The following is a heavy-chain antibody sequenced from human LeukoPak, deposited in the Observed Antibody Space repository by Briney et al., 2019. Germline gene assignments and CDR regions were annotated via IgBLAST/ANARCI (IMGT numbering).Heavy chain of an antibody. Sequence: GESLRLSCAASGFTFTPFTMNWVRQAPGKGLEWVASISGTGTYIYYADSMKGRFTISRDNGKKSLYLQMNSLTADDTAVYYCARGLVVAGTLDSWGQGTLVRVSS. CDR1: GFTFTPFT. CDR3: ARGLVVAGTLDS. D-gene: IGHD6-19*01. J-gene: IGHJ4*02. V-gene: IGHV3-21*01. CDR2: ISGTGTYI.